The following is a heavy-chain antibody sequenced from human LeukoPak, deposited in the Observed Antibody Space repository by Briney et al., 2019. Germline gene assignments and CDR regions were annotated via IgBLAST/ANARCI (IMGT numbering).Heavy chain of an antibody. Sequence: SESLSLTCVVYSESFSGYYWSWIRQSPGKGLEWIGGIIHSGSTNYNPSFKSRVTMSIDTSINRFSLKLRSVSAADTAVYYCARPGNFYFGGSDRYFLDSWGQGTLVTVSS. D-gene: IGHD4-23*01. CDR2: IIHSGST. CDR1: SESFSGYY. V-gene: IGHV4-34*12. J-gene: IGHJ4*02. CDR3: ARPGNFYFGGSDRYFLDS.